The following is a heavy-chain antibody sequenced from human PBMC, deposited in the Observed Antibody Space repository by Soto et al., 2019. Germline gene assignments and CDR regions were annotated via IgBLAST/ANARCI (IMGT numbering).Heavy chain of an antibody. V-gene: IGHV4-38-2*01. CDR1: GGSFSGSY. J-gene: IGHJ4*01. Sequence: SETLSLTCAVYGGSFSGSYWAWIRQPPGKGPEWIASIYHGGTTFYNPSLKSRITISVDTSNNQFSLKLTSVTAADTAVYYCARVHVMVVAGSTFDYWGHGTLVTVSS. CDR3: ARVHVMVVAGSTFDY. D-gene: IGHD6-19*01. CDR2: IYHGGTT.